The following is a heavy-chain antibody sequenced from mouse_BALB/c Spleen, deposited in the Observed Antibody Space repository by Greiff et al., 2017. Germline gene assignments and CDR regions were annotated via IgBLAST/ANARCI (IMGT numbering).Heavy chain of an antibody. Sequence: VQLQQSGTVLARPGASVKMSCKASGYTFTSYWMHWVKQRPGQGLEWIGAIYPGNSDTSYNQKFKGKAKLTAVTSTSTAYMELSSLTNEDSAVYYCTRIYDGYYAALDYWGQGTSVTVSS. CDR3: TRIYDGYYAALDY. D-gene: IGHD2-3*01. V-gene: IGHV1-5*01. J-gene: IGHJ4*01. CDR2: IYPGNSDT. CDR1: GYTFTSYW.